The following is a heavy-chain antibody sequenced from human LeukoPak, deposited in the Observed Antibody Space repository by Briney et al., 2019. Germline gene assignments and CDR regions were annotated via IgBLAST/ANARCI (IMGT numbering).Heavy chain of an antibody. CDR3: ARDGPQRWFGELWAWFDP. Sequence: SQTLSLTCTVSGGSISSGGYYWSWIRQHPGKGLEWFGYIYKSGSTYYNPSLKSRVTISVDTSKNQFSLKLSSVTAADTAVYYCARDGPQRWFGELWAWFDPWGQGTLVTVSS. CDR2: IYKSGST. J-gene: IGHJ5*02. V-gene: IGHV4-31*03. CDR1: GGSISSGGYY. D-gene: IGHD3-10*01.